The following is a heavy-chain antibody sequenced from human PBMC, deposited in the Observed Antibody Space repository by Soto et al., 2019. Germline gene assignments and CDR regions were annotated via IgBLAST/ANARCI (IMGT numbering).Heavy chain of an antibody. Sequence: SETLSLTCTVSGGSISSYYWSWIRQPPGKGLEWIGYIYYSGSTNYNPSLKSRVTISVETSKNQFSLKLSSVTAADTTVYYCARAVAGSLSNYYYYMDVWGKGTTVTVSS. CDR2: IYYSGST. J-gene: IGHJ6*03. CDR3: ARAVAGSLSNYYYYMDV. V-gene: IGHV4-59*01. CDR1: GGSISSYY. D-gene: IGHD6-19*01.